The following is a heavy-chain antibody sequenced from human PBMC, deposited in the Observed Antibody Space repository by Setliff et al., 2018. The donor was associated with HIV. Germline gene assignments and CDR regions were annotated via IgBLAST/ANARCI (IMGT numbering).Heavy chain of an antibody. Sequence: ASVNVSCKASGYTFTNYAMQWVRQAPGQGLEWMGWINAGNGSTKYSQKFQGRVTITRDTFASIAYMELSSLRSEDTAVYYCARGYYDSSGYENWFDPWGQGTLVTVSS. D-gene: IGHD3-22*01. CDR3: ARGYYDSSGYENWFDP. V-gene: IGHV1-3*01. CDR1: GYTFTNYA. CDR2: INAGNGST. J-gene: IGHJ5*02.